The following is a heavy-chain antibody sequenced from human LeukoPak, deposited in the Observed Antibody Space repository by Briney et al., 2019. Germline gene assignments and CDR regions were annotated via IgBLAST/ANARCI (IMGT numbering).Heavy chain of an antibody. CDR3: ARVSSGYSSGWYVQDLDY. V-gene: IGHV3-48*03. CDR1: GFTFSSYE. D-gene: IGHD6-19*01. Sequence: PGGSLRLSCAASGFTFSSYEMNWVRQAPGKGLEWVSYISSSGSSIYYADSVKGRFTISRDNAKNSLYLQMNSLRAEDTAVYYCARVSSGYSSGWYVQDLDYWGQGTLVTVSS. J-gene: IGHJ4*02. CDR2: ISSSGSSI.